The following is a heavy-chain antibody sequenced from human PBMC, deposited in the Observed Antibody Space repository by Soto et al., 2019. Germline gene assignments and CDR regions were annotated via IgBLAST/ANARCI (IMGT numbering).Heavy chain of an antibody. CDR2: ISGSGGST. J-gene: IGHJ4*02. CDR3: AKGGSIAAAGLLDY. V-gene: IGHV3-23*01. CDR1: GFTFSSYA. Sequence: EVQLLESGGGLVQPGGSLRLSCAASGFTFSSYAMSWVRQAPGNGLEWVSAISGSGGSTYYADSVKGRFTISRDNSKNKLYLQMNSLRAEDTAVYYCAKGGSIAAAGLLDYWGQGTLVTGSS. D-gene: IGHD6-13*01.